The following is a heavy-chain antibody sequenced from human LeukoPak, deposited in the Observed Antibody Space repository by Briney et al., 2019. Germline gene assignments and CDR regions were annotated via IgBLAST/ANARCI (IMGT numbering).Heavy chain of an antibody. CDR2: IKQDESEK. CDR3: ATYRQVLLPFES. Sequence: GGSLRLSCAASGFVFRDYWMSWVRQAPGKGLEWVANIKQDESEKYYMDSVKGRFTISRDNAKNSLYLQMNSLRAEDTAIYYCATYRQVLLPFESWGQGTLVTVSS. D-gene: IGHD2-8*02. J-gene: IGHJ4*02. V-gene: IGHV3-7*03. CDR1: GFVFRDYW.